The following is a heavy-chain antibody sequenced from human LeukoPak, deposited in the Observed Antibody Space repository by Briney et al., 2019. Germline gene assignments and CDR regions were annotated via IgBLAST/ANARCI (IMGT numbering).Heavy chain of an antibody. CDR2: ISASNGNT. V-gene: IGHV1-18*01. CDR3: ARSGYSFGYHYFDL. D-gene: IGHD5-18*01. Sequence: ASVKVSCKASGYTFTNYGFSWVRQAPGQGPEGMGWISASNGNTNYAQKFQGRVTLTRDTSASTAYMDLRSLRSDDTAVYFCARSGYSFGYHYFDLWGQGTLVTVSS. J-gene: IGHJ4*02. CDR1: GYTFTNYG.